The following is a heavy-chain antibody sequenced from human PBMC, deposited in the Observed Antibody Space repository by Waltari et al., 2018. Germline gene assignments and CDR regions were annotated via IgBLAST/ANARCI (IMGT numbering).Heavy chain of an antibody. Sequence: QLQLQESGPGLVKPSETLSLSCAVSGGSISSNSWRWIRQPPGKGLEWIGRISGGGGSTDYNPSLKSRVTISADTSKNHFSLKLTSMTAADTAIYYCASLHGTYWGQGVLVTVSP. V-gene: IGHV4-4*07. D-gene: IGHD1-1*01. CDR3: ASLHGTY. J-gene: IGHJ4*02. CDR2: ISGGGGST. CDR1: GGSISSNS.